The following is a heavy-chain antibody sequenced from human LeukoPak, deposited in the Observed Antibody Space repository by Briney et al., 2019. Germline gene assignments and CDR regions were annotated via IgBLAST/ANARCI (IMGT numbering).Heavy chain of an antibody. Sequence: SETLSLTCTVSGGSISSYYWSWIRQPAGKGLGWIGRIYTSGSTNYNPSLKSRVTMSVDTSKNQFSLKLSSVTAADTAVYYCARESGITIFGVDAYYFDYWGQGTLVTVSS. D-gene: IGHD3-3*01. J-gene: IGHJ4*02. V-gene: IGHV4-4*07. CDR1: GGSISSYY. CDR2: IYTSGST. CDR3: ARESGITIFGVDAYYFDY.